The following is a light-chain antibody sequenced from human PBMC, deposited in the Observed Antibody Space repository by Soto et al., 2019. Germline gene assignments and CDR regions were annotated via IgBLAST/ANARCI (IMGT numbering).Light chain of an antibody. J-gene: IGKJ1*01. CDR2: KAS. V-gene: IGKV1-5*03. CDR3: QHYNSYSEA. Sequence: DLQMTQSPSTLSGSVGDRVTITCRASQTISSWLAWYQQKPGKAPKLLIYKASTLKSGVPLRFSGSGSGTEFTLTISSLQPDDFATYYCQHYNSYSEAFGQGTKVELK. CDR1: QTISSW.